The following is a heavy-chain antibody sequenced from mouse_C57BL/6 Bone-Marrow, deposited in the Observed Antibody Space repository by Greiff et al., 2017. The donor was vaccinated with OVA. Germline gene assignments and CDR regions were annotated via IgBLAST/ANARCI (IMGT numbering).Heavy chain of an antibody. CDR1: GFTFSSYA. Sequence: VQLKQSGGGLVKPGGSLKLSCAASGFTFSSYAMSWVRQTPEKRLEWVATISAGGSYTYYPDNVKGRFTISRDNAKNNLYLQMSHLKSEDTAMYYCASGDYDAPSYWGQGTLVTVSA. D-gene: IGHD2-4*01. CDR3: ASGDYDAPSY. J-gene: IGHJ3*01. V-gene: IGHV5-4*01. CDR2: ISAGGSYT.